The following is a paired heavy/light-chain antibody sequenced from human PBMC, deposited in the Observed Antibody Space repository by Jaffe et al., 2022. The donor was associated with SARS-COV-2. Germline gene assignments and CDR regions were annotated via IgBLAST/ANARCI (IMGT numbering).Light chain of an antibody. J-gene: IGLJ2*01. CDR1: SSDVGGYNY. CDR2: DVS. V-gene: IGLV2-11*01. Sequence: QSALTQPRSVSGSPGQSVTISCTGTSSDVGGYNYVSWYQQHPGKAPKLMIYDVSKRPSGVPDRFSGSKSGNTASLTISGLQAEDESDYYCCSYAGSYNVLFGGGTKLTVL. CDR3: CSYAGSYNVL.
Heavy chain of an antibody. D-gene: IGHD1-26*01. CDR1: GFSFSNSA. V-gene: IGHV3-23*01. J-gene: IGHJ5*02. CDR3: AKGMSGSAPYNWFDP. CDR2: IGGSGAAT. Sequence: AQLLESGGGLVQPGGSLRLSCAASGFSFSNSAMSWVRQPPGKGLEWVSAIGGSGAATFYADSAKGRFTISRDNSKNTLYLQMNNLRAEDTAAYYCAKGMSGSAPYNWFDPWGQGTLVTVSS.